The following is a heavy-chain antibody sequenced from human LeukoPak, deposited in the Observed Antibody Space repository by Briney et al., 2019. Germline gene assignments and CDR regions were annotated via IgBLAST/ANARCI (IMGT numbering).Heavy chain of an antibody. D-gene: IGHD3-10*01. CDR1: GGYISSGGYS. Sequence: SETLSLTCAVSGGYISSGGYSWSWIRQPPGKGLEWIGYIYHSGSTYYNPSLKSRVTISVDRSKNQFSLKLSSVTAADTAVYYCARANGRITMVRGVIIPYYYGMDVWGQGTTVTVSS. V-gene: IGHV4-30-2*01. J-gene: IGHJ6*02. CDR3: ARANGRITMVRGVIIPYYYGMDV. CDR2: IYHSGST.